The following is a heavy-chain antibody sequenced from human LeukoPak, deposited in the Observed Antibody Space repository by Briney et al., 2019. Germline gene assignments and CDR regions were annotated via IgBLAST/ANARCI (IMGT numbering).Heavy chain of an antibody. CDR3: ARDLVVVVAATQWYYYGMDV. CDR1: GFPFSSYE. V-gene: IGHV3-48*03. D-gene: IGHD2-15*01. J-gene: IGHJ6*04. Sequence: GGSLELSCAASGFPFSSYEMNGGRQAPGKGVEGVSYISSSGSTIYYADSVKGRFTISRDNAKNSLYLQMNSLRAEDTAVYYCARDLVVVVAATQWYYYGMDVWGKGTTVTVSS. CDR2: ISSSGSTI.